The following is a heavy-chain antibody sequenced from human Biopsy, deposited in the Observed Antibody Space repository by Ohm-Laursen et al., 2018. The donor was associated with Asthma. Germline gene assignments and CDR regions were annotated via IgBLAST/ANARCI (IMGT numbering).Heavy chain of an antibody. J-gene: IGHJ3*02. CDR1: GFSLKIGAVG. D-gene: IGHD2-8*02. CDR3: AHRLCIGGACYDAFDI. CDR2: IYWDDDK. Sequence: TQALTLTSTFSGFSLKIGAVGVGWIRQPPGKALEWLARIYWDDDKRYSSSLKSRLTITKDTSKNQVVLTMTNMDPVDTATYYCAHRLCIGGACYDAFDIWGQGTMVTVSS. V-gene: IGHV2-5*02.